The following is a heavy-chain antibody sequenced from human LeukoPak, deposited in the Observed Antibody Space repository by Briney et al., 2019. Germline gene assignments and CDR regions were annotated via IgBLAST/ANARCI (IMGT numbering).Heavy chain of an antibody. CDR1: GFTFSVHD. Sequence: GGSLRLSCATSGFTFSVHDMNWVRQAPGKGLEWVSTIRSRGNGGRYYADSVKGRFTISGDDSENTLFLEMNSLRAEDTAVYYCAKDSSTTASTWNDYWGQGTLVTVSS. CDR3: AKDSSTTASTWNDY. CDR2: IRSRGNGGR. D-gene: IGHD4-17*01. J-gene: IGHJ4*02. V-gene: IGHV3-23*01.